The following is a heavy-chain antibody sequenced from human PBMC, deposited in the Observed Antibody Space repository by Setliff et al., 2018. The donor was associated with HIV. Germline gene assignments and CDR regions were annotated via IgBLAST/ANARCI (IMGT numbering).Heavy chain of an antibody. V-gene: IGHV4-39*06. CDR1: DGSMTSGSYY. CDR2: VYYSGTT. J-gene: IGHJ6*03. Sequence: PSETLSLTCSVSDGSMTSGSYYWGWIRQPPGKGLEWIGSVYYSGTTYYNPSLKSRLRMSVDTSKNQFTLKVISMTAADTAVYYCARDNRVMALNYYYYYMDVWGKGTTVTVSS. D-gene: IGHD2-21*01. CDR3: ARDNRVMALNYYYYYMDV.